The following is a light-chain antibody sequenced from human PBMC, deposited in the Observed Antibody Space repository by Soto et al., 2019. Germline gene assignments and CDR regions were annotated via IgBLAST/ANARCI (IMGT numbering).Light chain of an antibody. CDR1: SSDVDGYNY. CDR3: CSYAGSYTSYV. V-gene: IGLV2-11*01. Sequence: QSVLTQPRSVSGSPGQSVTISCTGTSSDVDGYNYVSWYQQHPGKAPKLMIYDVSERPSGVPDRFSGSKSGNTASLTIFGLQAEGEADYYCCSYAGSYTSYVFGTGTKVTVL. CDR2: DVS. J-gene: IGLJ1*01.